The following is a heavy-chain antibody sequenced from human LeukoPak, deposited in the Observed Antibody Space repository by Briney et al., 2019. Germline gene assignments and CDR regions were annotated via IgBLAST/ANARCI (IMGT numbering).Heavy chain of an antibody. CDR1: GYSFNSYY. J-gene: IGHJ4*02. Sequence: PGESLKISCKASGYSFNSYYIGWVRQVPGKGLEWMGMIYPGDPETRYSPSFQGHVTISLDRSITTAYLRFNNLKASDTAMYYCARGVDYWSGSPYFDFWGQGTLVTVSS. CDR3: ARGVDYWSGSPYFDF. CDR2: IYPGDPET. D-gene: IGHD3-3*01. V-gene: IGHV5-51*01.